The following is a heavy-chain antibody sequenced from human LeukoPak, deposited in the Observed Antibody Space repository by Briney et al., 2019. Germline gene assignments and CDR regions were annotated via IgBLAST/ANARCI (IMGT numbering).Heavy chain of an antibody. CDR2: IYSGGST. CDR3: ARGTLGDYDGDYYDGMDV. J-gene: IGHJ6*02. D-gene: IGHD4-17*01. CDR1: GFTVSSNY. Sequence: EGSQRLSCAASGFTVSSNYMRWVRQAPGKGVEWGSVIYSGGSTYYADSVKGRFTISRDNSKNTLYLQMNSLRAEDTTVYYCARGTLGDYDGDYYDGMDVWGQGTTVTVSS. V-gene: IGHV3-53*01.